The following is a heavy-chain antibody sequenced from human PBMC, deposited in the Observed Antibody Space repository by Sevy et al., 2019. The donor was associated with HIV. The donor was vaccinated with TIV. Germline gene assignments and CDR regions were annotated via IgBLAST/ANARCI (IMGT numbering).Heavy chain of an antibody. V-gene: IGHV6-1*01. CDR2: TYYRSKWYN. J-gene: IGHJ6*03. CDR1: GDSVSSNSAA. D-gene: IGHD3-3*01. CDR3: ARGFMGLRLFRWLSKTYYYYYYMDV. Sequence: SQTLSLTCAISGDSVSSNSAAWNWIRQSPSRGLEWLGRTYYRSKWYNAYAESVKSRITINPDTSKNQFSLQLNSVTPEETAAYYCARGFMGLRLFRWLSKTYYYYYYMDVWGKGTTVTVSS.